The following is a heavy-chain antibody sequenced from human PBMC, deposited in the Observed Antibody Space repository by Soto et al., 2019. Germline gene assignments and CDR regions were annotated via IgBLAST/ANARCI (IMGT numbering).Heavy chain of an antibody. Sequence: ASVKVSCKASGYTFTSYGISWVRQAPGQGLEWMGWISAYNGNTNYAQKLQGRVTMTTDTSTSTAYKELRSLRSDDTAVYYCARGPNYDFWSGYYSYYYYMDVWGKGTTVTVSS. D-gene: IGHD3-3*01. CDR1: GYTFTSYG. J-gene: IGHJ6*03. CDR3: ARGPNYDFWSGYYSYYYYMDV. CDR2: ISAYNGNT. V-gene: IGHV1-18*01.